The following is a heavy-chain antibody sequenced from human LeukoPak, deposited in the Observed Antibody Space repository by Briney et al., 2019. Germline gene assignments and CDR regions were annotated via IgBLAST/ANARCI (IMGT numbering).Heavy chain of an antibody. Sequence: RSGKSLRLSCAASGFTFSSYGMHWVRQAPGKGLEWVAVISSDGSSKYYIDSVKGRFTISRDNSKNTLFLQMNSLRAEDTAVYYCARGENSKTYPVSGYWCQGTLVTVSS. CDR1: GFTFSSYG. CDR2: ISSDGSSK. D-gene: IGHD2/OR15-2a*01. CDR3: ARGENSKTYPVSGY. J-gene: IGHJ4*02. V-gene: IGHV3-30*03.